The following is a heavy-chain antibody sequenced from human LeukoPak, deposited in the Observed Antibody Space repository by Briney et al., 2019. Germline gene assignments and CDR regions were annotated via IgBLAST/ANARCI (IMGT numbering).Heavy chain of an antibody. CDR2: IYTSGST. V-gene: IGHV4-61*02. CDR3: ARASQIGVDF. Sequence: SQTLSLTCTVSGGSISSGNYYWSWIRQPAGKGLEWIGRIYTSGSTNYNPSLKSRVTISVDTSKNQFSLKLTSVTAADTAVYYCARASQIGVDFWGQGTLVTVSS. CDR1: GGSISSGNYY. J-gene: IGHJ4*02.